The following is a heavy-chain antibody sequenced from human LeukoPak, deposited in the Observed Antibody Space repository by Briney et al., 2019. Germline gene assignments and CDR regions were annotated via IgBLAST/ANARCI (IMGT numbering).Heavy chain of an antibody. V-gene: IGHV3-74*01. CDR3: ANVSEY. J-gene: IGHJ4*02. CDR2: INNDGTAT. CDR1: GFTFNYFW. Sequence: GGSLRLSCAASGFTFNYFWMHWVRQVPGKGPVWVSGINNDGTATYYADSVKGRFTISRDNAKNTVYLQMNGLRAEDTSGYFYANVSEYWGQGTLVTVSS.